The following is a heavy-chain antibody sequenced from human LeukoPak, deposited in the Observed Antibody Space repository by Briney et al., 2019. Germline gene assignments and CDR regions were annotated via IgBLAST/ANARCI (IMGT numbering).Heavy chain of an antibody. Sequence: SETLSLTCTISGGTISSYYWGWIRQPPGKGLEWIGYIYYSGSTNYNPSLKSRVTISEDTSKNQFSLKLSSVTAADTAVYYCARQTGAAAGYNWFDPWGQGTLVTVSS. CDR2: IYYSGST. CDR1: GGTISSYY. V-gene: IGHV4-59*08. J-gene: IGHJ5*02. D-gene: IGHD6-13*01. CDR3: ARQTGAAAGYNWFDP.